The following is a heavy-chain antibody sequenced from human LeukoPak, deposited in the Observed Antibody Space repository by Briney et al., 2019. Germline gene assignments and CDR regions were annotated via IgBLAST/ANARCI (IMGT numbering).Heavy chain of an antibody. D-gene: IGHD4-23*01. CDR1: GGSISSYY. V-gene: IGHV4-59*01. Sequence: SETLSLTCTVSGGSISSYYWSWIRQPPGKGLEWIGYIFYSGSTNYNPSLKSRVTISVLTSKNRFSLKLSSVTAADTAVYYCATLTGGDDAFDIWGQGTMVTVSS. CDR2: IFYSGST. CDR3: ATLTGGDDAFDI. J-gene: IGHJ3*02.